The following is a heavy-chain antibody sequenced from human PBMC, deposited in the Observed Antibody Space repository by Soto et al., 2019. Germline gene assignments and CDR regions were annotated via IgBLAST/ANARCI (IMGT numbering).Heavy chain of an antibody. CDR1: GYTFTSYG. Sequence: SVKVSCKASGYTFTSYGISWVRQAPGQGLEWMGWISAYNGNTNYAQKLQGRVTMTTDTSTITAYMELRSLRSDDTAVYYCARDRRYYGSGSYPSWGQGTMVTVSS. J-gene: IGHJ4*02. CDR2: ISAYNGNT. CDR3: ARDRRYYGSGSYPS. V-gene: IGHV1-18*04. D-gene: IGHD3-10*01.